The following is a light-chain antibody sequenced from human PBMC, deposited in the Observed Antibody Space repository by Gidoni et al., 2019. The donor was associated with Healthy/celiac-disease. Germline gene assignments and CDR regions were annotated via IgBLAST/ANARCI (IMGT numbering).Light chain of an antibody. Sequence: EIVMTQSPATLSVSPGERATLFCRASQSVSSNLAWYQQKPGQAPRLLIHGASTRATGIPARFSGSGSATESTLTISSLQSEDFAVYYCQQYNNWPPYTFGQGTKLEIK. CDR2: GAS. CDR1: QSVSSN. CDR3: QQYNNWPPYT. J-gene: IGKJ2*01. V-gene: IGKV3-15*01.